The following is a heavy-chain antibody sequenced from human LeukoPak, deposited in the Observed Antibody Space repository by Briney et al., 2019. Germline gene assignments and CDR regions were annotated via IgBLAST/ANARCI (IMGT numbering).Heavy chain of an antibody. V-gene: IGHV3-9*03. CDR3: AKDWAEEPTEYFDY. Sequence: GGSLRLSCAASGFTFDDYAMHWVRQAPGKGLEWVSGISWNSGSIGYADSVKGRFTISRDNAKNSLYLQMNSLRAEDMALYYCAKDWAEEPTEYFDYWGQGTLVTLSS. D-gene: IGHD1-26*01. CDR1: GFTFDDYA. J-gene: IGHJ4*02. CDR2: ISWNSGSI.